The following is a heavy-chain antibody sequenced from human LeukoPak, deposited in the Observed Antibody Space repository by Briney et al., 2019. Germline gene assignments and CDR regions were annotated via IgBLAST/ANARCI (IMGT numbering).Heavy chain of an antibody. CDR1: GFTFSDYY. J-gene: IGHJ6*02. CDR2: ISSSGSTI. CDR3: AGDRTGTTFGYYSYGMDV. Sequence: GGSLRLSCAASGFTFSDYYMSWIRQAPGKGLEWVSYISSSGSTIYYADSVKGRFTISRDNAKNSLYLQMNSLRAEDTAVYYCAGDRTGTTFGYYSYGMDVWGQGTTVTVSS. V-gene: IGHV3-11*04. D-gene: IGHD1-1*01.